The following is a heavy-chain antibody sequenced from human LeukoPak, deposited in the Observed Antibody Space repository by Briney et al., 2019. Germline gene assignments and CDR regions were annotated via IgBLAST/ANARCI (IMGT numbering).Heavy chain of an antibody. CDR2: ISWNSGSI. Sequence: GGSLRLSCAATGFTFDDYAMHWVRQAPGQGLEWVSGISWNSGSIGYANSVKGRFTISRDNAKNSLYLQMNSLRAEDTALYYCAKDIDSSWYSAFDIWGQGTMVTVSS. CDR1: GFTFDDYA. J-gene: IGHJ3*02. D-gene: IGHD6-13*01. V-gene: IGHV3-9*01. CDR3: AKDIDSSWYSAFDI.